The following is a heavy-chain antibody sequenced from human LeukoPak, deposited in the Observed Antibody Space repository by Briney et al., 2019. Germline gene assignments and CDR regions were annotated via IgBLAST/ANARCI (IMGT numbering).Heavy chain of an antibody. V-gene: IGHV3-74*01. J-gene: IGHJ4*02. Sequence: PGGSLRLSCAASGFTFSSYWMHWVRQAPGKGLVWVSRINSDGSSTTYADFVKGRFTISRDNAKNTLYLQMNSLRAEDTAVYYCARASWGGDYGDSGEFDYWGQGTLVTVSS. CDR2: INSDGSST. CDR1: GFTFSSYW. D-gene: IGHD4-17*01. CDR3: ARASWGGDYGDSGEFDY.